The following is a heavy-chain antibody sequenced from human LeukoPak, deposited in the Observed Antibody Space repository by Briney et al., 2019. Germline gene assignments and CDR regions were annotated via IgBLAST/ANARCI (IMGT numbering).Heavy chain of an antibody. V-gene: IGHV3-33*05. CDR2: ISYDGSNK. J-gene: IGHJ4*02. CDR1: GFTFSSYG. D-gene: IGHD3-10*01. CDR3: AKDLHFGSADY. Sequence: PGGSLRLSCAASGFTFSSYGMHWVRQAPGKGLEWVALISYDGSNKYYADSVKGRFTISRDNSKNTLYLQMNSLRVDDTAVYYCAKDLHFGSADYWGQGTLVTVSS.